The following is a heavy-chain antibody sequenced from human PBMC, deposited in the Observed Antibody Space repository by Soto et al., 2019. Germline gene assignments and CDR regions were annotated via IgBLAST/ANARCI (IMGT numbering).Heavy chain of an antibody. D-gene: IGHD4-17*01. CDR3: AKDSAVTPYYFDY. Sequence: EVQLLESGGGLVQPGGSLRVSCAGSGFTFSSYAMSWVRQAPGKGLEWVSGISGSGGSTHYADSVKGRFTISRDNSKNTLYLQMTSLRAEDTAVYYCAKDSAVTPYYFDYWGQGALVTVSS. J-gene: IGHJ4*02. V-gene: IGHV3-23*01. CDR1: GFTFSSYA. CDR2: ISGSGGST.